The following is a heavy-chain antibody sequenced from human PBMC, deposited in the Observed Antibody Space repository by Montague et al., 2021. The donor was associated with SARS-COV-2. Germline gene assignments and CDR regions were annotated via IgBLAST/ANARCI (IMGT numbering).Heavy chain of an antibody. CDR1: GDSVAKNRGG. CDR2: PHYKSKWYY. J-gene: IGHJ4*02. CDR3: ARDPRYSLSWSFDY. Sequence: CAISGDSVAKNRGGSKENRPEPPTHLELLCRPHYKSKWYYDYAVSVKGRMTISPDTSKNQFSLQLSSVTPEDRAVYYCARDPRYSLSWSFDYWGQGTLVTVSS. D-gene: IGHD6-13*01. V-gene: IGHV6-1*01.